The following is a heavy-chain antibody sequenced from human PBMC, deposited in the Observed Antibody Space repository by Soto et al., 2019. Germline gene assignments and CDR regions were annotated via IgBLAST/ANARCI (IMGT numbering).Heavy chain of an antibody. CDR1: GFTFSSYW. CDR2: ISGSGGST. V-gene: IGHV3-23*01. J-gene: IGHJ4*02. CDR3: AKDVLLWFGEFPDTFDY. Sequence: LRLSCAASGFTFSSYWMSWVRQAPGKGLEWVSAISGSGGSTYYADSVKGRFTISRDNSKNTLYLQMNSLRAEDTAVYYCAKDVLLWFGEFPDTFDYWGQGTLVTVSS. D-gene: IGHD3-10*01.